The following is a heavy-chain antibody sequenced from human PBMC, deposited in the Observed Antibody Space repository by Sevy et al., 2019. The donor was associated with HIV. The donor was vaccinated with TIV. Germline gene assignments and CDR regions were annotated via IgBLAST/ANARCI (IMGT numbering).Heavy chain of an antibody. CDR2: ISSGSSYI. J-gene: IGHJ4*02. CDR1: GFTFSNYF. CDR3: ARGDYYGSLYYFDY. V-gene: IGHV3-21*01. D-gene: IGHD3-10*01. Sequence: GGSLRLSCAASGFTFSNYFMNWVRQAPGKGLEWVSSISSGSSYIFDADSLKGRFTISRDNAKNSLYLHMNSLRAVDTAVYYCARGDYYGSLYYFDYWSPGTLVTVSS.